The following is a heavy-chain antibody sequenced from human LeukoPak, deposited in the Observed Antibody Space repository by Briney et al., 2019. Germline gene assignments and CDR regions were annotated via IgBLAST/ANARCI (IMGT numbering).Heavy chain of an antibody. D-gene: IGHD2-2*01. CDR2: IYHSGST. CDR3: ARSFIVVVPAAPDY. J-gene: IGHJ4*02. Sequence: SETLSLTCTVSGYSISSGYYWGWIRQPPGKGLEWIGSIYHSGSTYYNPSLKSRVTISVDTSKNQLSLKLSSVTAADTAVYYCARSFIVVVPAAPDYWGQGTLVTVSS. V-gene: IGHV4-38-2*02. CDR1: GYSISSGYY.